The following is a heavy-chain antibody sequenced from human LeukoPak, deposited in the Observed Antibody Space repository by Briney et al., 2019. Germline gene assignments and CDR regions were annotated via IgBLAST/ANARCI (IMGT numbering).Heavy chain of an antibody. D-gene: IGHD3-22*01. V-gene: IGHV3-15*01. J-gene: IGHJ4*02. Sequence: GGSLRLSCAASGFTFSNAWMSWVRQAPGKGLEWVGRIKSKTDGGTTDYAAPVKGRFTISRDDSKNTLYLQMNSLKTEDTAVYYCTTGYLMYYYDSSGYYDFDYWGQGTLVTVSS. CDR3: TTGYLMYYYDSSGYYDFDY. CDR2: IKSKTDGGTT. CDR1: GFTFSNAW.